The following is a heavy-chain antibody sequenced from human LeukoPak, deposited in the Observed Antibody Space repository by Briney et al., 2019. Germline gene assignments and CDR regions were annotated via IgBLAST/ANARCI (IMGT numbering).Heavy chain of an antibody. V-gene: IGHV4-59*01. J-gene: IGHJ4*02. CDR2: IYYSGST. CDR3: AREKLPGYFDY. Sequence: SETLSLTCIVSAGSTRGYYWSWIRQPPGKGLEWIGYIYYSGSTKYNPSLKSRVTISVDTSERQFSLKLSSVTAADTAVYYCAREKLPGYFDYWGQGTLVTVSS. D-gene: IGHD1-26*01. CDR1: AGSTRGYY.